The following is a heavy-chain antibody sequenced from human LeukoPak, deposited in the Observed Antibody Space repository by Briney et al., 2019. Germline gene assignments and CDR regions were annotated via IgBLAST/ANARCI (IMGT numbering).Heavy chain of an antibody. J-gene: IGHJ6*02. CDR2: IYYSGST. D-gene: IGHD3-9*01. V-gene: IGHV4-39*07. Sequence: PSETLSLTCTVSGGSISSSSYYWGWIRQPPGKGLEWIGSIYYSGSTYYNPSLKSRVTISVDTSKNQFSLKLSSVTAADTAVYHCARDDWGPYGMDVWGQGTTVTVSS. CDR1: GGSISSSSYY. CDR3: ARDDWGPYGMDV.